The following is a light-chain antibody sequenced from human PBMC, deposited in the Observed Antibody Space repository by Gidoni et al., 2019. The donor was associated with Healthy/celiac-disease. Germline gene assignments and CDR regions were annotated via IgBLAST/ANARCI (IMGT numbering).Light chain of an antibody. Sequence: EIVLTQSPAPLSLSPGERATLSCRASQSVSSYLAWYHQKPGQAPKLLIYDASNRATGIPARFRGSGSGTDFTLAVRSLEPEDFAVYYCQQRSNWLTFGGGTKVEIK. J-gene: IGKJ4*01. V-gene: IGKV3-11*01. CDR3: QQRSNWLT. CDR2: DAS. CDR1: QSVSSY.